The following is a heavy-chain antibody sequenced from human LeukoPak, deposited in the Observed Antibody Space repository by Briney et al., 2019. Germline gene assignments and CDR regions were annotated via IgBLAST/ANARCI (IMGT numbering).Heavy chain of an antibody. CDR1: GFTFSDYY. D-gene: IGHD4-17*01. J-gene: IGHJ4*02. V-gene: IGHV3-11*04. CDR3: ARGHTAVTRHFDF. CDR2: ITDNGRNK. Sequence: GSLSLSCAASGFTFSDYYMGWIRQAPGKGLEWVSYITDNGRNKYYADSVKGRFAISRDNAKYSLYLQINRLRDEDTAVYYCARGHTAVTRHFDFWGQGTLVTVSS.